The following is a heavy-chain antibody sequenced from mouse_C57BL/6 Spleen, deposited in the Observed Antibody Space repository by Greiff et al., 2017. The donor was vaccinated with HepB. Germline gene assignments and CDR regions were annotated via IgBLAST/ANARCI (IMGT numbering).Heavy chain of an antibody. Sequence: QVQLQQPGAELVMPGASVKLSCKASGYTFTSYWMHWVKQRPGQGLEWIGEIDPSDSYTNYNQKFKGKSTLTVDKSSSTAYMQLSSLTSEDSAVYYCAVYDYGADWYFDVWGTGTTVTVSS. J-gene: IGHJ1*03. D-gene: IGHD2-4*01. V-gene: IGHV1-69*01. CDR2: IDPSDSYT. CDR1: GYTFTSYW. CDR3: AVYDYGADWYFDV.